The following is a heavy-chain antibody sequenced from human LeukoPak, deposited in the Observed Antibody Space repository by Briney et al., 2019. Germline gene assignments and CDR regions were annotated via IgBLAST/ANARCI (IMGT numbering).Heavy chain of an antibody. V-gene: IGHV4-59*01. D-gene: IGHD5-18*01. CDR1: GGSISSYY. Sequence: SETLSLTCTVSGGSISSYYWSWIRQPPGKGLEWIGYIYYSGSTNYNPSLKSRVTISVDTSKNQFSLKLSSVTAADTAVYYCAGGEAMVTLDYWGQGTLVTVSP. CDR3: AGGEAMVTLDY. CDR2: IYYSGST. J-gene: IGHJ4*02.